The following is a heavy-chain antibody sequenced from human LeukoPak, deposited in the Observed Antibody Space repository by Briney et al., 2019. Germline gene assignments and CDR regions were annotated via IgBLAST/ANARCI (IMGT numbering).Heavy chain of an antibody. D-gene: IGHD6-13*01. J-gene: IGHJ4*02. CDR1: GFTFSSYG. Sequence: GGSLRLSCAASGFTFSSYGMHWVRQAPGKGLERVAVIWYDGSSKYYADSVKGRFTISRDNSKNTLYLQMNSLRAEDTAVYYCARSNKAAAGTCNYWGQGTLVTVSS. V-gene: IGHV3-33*01. CDR3: ARSNKAAAGTCNY. CDR2: IWYDGSSK.